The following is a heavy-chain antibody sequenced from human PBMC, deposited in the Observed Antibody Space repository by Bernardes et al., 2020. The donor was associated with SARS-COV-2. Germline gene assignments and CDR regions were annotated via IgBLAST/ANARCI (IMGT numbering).Heavy chain of an antibody. CDR2: INWNGGST. Sequence: GGSLRLSCAASGFTFDDYGMSWVRQAPGKGLEWVSGINWNGGSTGYADSVKGRFTISRDNAKNSLYLQMNSLRAEDTALYHCATLAATLDYYYGMDVWGQGTTVTVSS. V-gene: IGHV3-20*01. J-gene: IGHJ6*02. D-gene: IGHD2-15*01. CDR1: GFTFDDYG. CDR3: ATLAATLDYYYGMDV.